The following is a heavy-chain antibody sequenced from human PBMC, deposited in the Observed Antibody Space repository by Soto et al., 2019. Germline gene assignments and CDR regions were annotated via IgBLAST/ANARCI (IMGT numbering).Heavy chain of an antibody. CDR1: GYTFTSYG. V-gene: IGHV1-18*01. J-gene: IGHJ5*02. CDR3: ARDRSGSGWFAP. CDR2: ISAYNGNT. D-gene: IGHD6-19*01. Sequence: QVQLVQSGAEVKKPGASVKVSCKASGYTFTSYGISWVRQAPGQGLEWMGWISAYNGNTNYAQKLQGSXXIXTXXSTSTAYMELRGLRSDDTAVYYCARDRSGSGWFAPWGQGTLVTVSS.